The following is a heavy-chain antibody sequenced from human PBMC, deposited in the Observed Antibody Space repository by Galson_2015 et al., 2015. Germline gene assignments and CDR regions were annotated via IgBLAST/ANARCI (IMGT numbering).Heavy chain of an antibody. V-gene: IGHV6-1*01. D-gene: IGHD3-10*01. CDR2: TYYRSKWYN. J-gene: IGHJ5*02. CDR3: ARELPGRITLVRGVIIRGVLDP. CDR1: GDSVSSNSAA. Sequence: CAISGDSVSSNSAAWNWIRQSPSRGLEWLGRTYYRSKWYNDYAVSVKSRITINPDTSKNQFSLQLYSATPEDTAVYYCARELPGRITLVRGVIIRGVLDPWGQGTLVTVSS.